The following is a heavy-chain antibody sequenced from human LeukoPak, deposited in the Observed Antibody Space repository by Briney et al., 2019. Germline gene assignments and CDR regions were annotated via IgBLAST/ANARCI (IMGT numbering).Heavy chain of an antibody. Sequence: ASVKVSCKASGYTFTSYGISWVRQAPGQGLEWMGWISAYNGNTNYAQKLQGRVTMTTDTSTSTAYMELRSLRSDDTAVYYCARDSTYDSSGYYIGKNAFDIWGQGTMVTVSS. V-gene: IGHV1-18*01. D-gene: IGHD3-22*01. CDR3: ARDSTYDSSGYYIGKNAFDI. J-gene: IGHJ3*02. CDR1: GYTFTSYG. CDR2: ISAYNGNT.